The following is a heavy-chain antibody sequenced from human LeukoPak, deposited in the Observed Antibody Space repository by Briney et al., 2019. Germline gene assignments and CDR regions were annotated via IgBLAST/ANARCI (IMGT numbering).Heavy chain of an antibody. D-gene: IGHD6-13*01. CDR3: ARASPPPRIAEYYFDY. V-gene: IGHV3-30-3*01. Sequence: GGSLRLSCAASGFTFSSYAMHWVRQAPGKGLEWVAVISYDGSNKYYADSVKGRFTISRDNSKNTLYLQMNSLRAEDTAVYYCARASPPPRIAEYYFDYWGQGTLVTVPS. CDR2: ISYDGSNK. CDR1: GFTFSSYA. J-gene: IGHJ4*02.